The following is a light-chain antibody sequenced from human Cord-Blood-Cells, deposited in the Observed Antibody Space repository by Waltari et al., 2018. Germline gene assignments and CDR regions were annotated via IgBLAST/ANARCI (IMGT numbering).Light chain of an antibody. V-gene: IGKV3D-15*01. CDR2: GAS. CDR1: QSVSRN. Sequence: EIVMTQSPATLSVSPGERATLSCRASQSVSRNLAWYQQKPGQAPKLLIYGASTRATGIPDKVTGSGAGTDVSLTISSLEPEDFAIYFCQHYVRLPATFGQGTKVEIK. J-gene: IGKJ1*01. CDR3: QHYVRLPAT.